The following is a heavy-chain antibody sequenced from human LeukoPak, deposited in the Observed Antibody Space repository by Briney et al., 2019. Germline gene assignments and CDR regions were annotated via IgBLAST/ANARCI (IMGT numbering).Heavy chain of an antibody. V-gene: IGHV5-10-1*01. J-gene: IGHJ4*02. CDR3: ARTWGSHYAIFDF. Sequence: GESLKISCQGSGYSFTSYWITWVRRMPGKGLEWMGRIDPSDSYTNYSPSFQGHVTISADKSISTAYLQWSSLQAPDTAIYYCARTWGSHYAIFDFWGQGTLVTVSS. CDR2: IDPSDSYT. D-gene: IGHD3-10*01. CDR1: GYSFTSYW.